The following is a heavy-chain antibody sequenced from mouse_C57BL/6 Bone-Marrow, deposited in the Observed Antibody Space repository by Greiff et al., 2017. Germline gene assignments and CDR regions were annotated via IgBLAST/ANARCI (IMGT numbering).Heavy chain of an antibody. V-gene: IGHV5-17*01. J-gene: IGHJ2*01. D-gene: IGHD2-3*01. CDR1: GFTFSDYG. Sequence: EVMLVESGGGLVKPGGSLKLSCAASGFTFSDYGMHWVRQAPEKGLEWVAYISSGSSTIYYADTVKGRFTISRDNAKNTLFLQMTSLRSEDTAMYYCAREGDGYLYYFDYWGQGTTLTVSS. CDR2: ISSGSSTI. CDR3: AREGDGYLYYFDY.